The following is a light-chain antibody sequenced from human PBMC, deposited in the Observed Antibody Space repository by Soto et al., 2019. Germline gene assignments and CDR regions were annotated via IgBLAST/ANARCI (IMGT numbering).Light chain of an antibody. Sequence: DFQMTQSPSALSASIGDRVTVTCRASQSIGRWLAWYQQKPGKAPKLLIYDASSLESGVPSRFSGRGSGTEFTLTISSLQPDDFATYYCQQYNDYAVTFGQGTKVEIK. CDR1: QSIGRW. CDR2: DAS. J-gene: IGKJ1*01. V-gene: IGKV1-5*01. CDR3: QQYNDYAVT.